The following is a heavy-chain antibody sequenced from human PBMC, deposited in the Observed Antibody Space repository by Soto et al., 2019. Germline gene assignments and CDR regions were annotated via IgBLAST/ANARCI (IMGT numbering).Heavy chain of an antibody. J-gene: IGHJ4*02. Sequence: ASVKVSCKASGGTFSSYTISWVRQAPGQGLEWMGWINTYNGNTNHAQKLQGRVTMTTDTSTSTAYMELRSLRSDDTAVYYCARVEITIFGVVYGYWGQGTLVTVSS. CDR2: INTYNGNT. CDR1: GGTFSSYT. D-gene: IGHD3-3*01. V-gene: IGHV1-18*01. CDR3: ARVEITIFGVVYGY.